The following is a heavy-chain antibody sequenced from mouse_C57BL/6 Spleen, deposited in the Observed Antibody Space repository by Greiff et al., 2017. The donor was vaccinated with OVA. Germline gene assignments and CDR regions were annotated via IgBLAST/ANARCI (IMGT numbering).Heavy chain of an antibody. CDR1: GFSLTSYG. CDR3: ATNWHWYFDV. J-gene: IGHJ1*03. D-gene: IGHD4-1*02. V-gene: IGHV2-4*01. CDR2: IWSGGST. Sequence: VKLQESGPGLVQPSQSLSITCTVSGFSLTSYGVHWVRQPPGKGLEWLGVIWSGGSTDFNAAFISRLSISKDNSKSQVFFKMNSLQADDTAIYYCATNWHWYFDVWGTGTTVTVSS.